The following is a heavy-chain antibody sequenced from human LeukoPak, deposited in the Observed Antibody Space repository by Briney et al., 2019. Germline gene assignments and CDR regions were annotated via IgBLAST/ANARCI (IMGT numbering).Heavy chain of an antibody. Sequence: KPSETLSLTCAVYGGSFSGYYWSWIRQPPGKGLEWIGEINHSGSTNYNPSLKSRVTISVDTSKNQFSLKLSSVTAADTAVYYCVTSWIRQQRGYWGQGILVTVSS. D-gene: IGHD1-1*01. V-gene: IGHV4-34*01. CDR1: GGSFSGYY. CDR3: VTSWIRQQRGY. J-gene: IGHJ4*02. CDR2: INHSGST.